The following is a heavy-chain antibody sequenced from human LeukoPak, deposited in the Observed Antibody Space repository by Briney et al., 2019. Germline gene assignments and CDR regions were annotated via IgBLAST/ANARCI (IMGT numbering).Heavy chain of an antibody. J-gene: IGHJ4*02. V-gene: IGHV4-59*01. D-gene: IGHD3-22*01. CDR3: AGDYYDSSGLYYFDY. CDR2: IYYSGST. Sequence: PSETLSLTCTVSGGSISSYYWSWIRQPPGKGLVWIGYIYYSGSTNYNPSLKSRVTISVDTSKNQFSLKLSSVTAADTAVYYCAGDYYDSSGLYYFDYWGQGTLVTVSS. CDR1: GGSISSYY.